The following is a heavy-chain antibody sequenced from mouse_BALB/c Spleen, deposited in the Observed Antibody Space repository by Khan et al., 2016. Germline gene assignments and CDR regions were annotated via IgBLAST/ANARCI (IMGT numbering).Heavy chain of an antibody. J-gene: IGHJ2*01. Sequence: EVELVESGGGLVKPGGSLKLPRAPQGFPFSSYAMSWVRPPPEKGLEWVASISRGGSGFYPYILKDRFIISSDNPRHILYLQMSSLKSEETAMYYCASKVHYSGYWGQCTTRRVTT. V-gene: IGHV5-6-5*01. CDR2: ISRGGSG. CDR3: ASKVHYSGY. CDR1: GFPFSSYA.